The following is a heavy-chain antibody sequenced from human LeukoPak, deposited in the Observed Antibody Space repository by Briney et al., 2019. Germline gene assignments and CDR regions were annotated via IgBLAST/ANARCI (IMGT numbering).Heavy chain of an antibody. CDR3: ARHGVGYCSSTSCYTGDY. CDR2: IDPSDSYT. Sequence: PGESLRISCKGSGYSFTSYWISWVRQMPGKGLEWMGRIDPSDSYTNYSPSFQGHVTISADKSISTAYLQWSSLKASDTTMYYCARHGVGYCSSTSCYTGDYWGQGTLVTVSS. CDR1: GYSFTSYW. V-gene: IGHV5-10-1*01. J-gene: IGHJ4*02. D-gene: IGHD2-2*02.